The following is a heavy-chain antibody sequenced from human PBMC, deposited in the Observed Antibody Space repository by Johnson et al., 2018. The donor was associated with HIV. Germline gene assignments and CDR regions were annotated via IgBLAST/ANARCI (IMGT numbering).Heavy chain of an antibody. V-gene: IGHV3-30-3*01. CDR3: ALDGRRGYSYDWGHDAFDI. J-gene: IGHJ3*02. D-gene: IGHD5-18*01. CDR1: GFTFSSYA. CDR2: ISYDGTNK. Sequence: VQLVESGGGVVQPGRSLRLSCAASGFTFSSYAMHWVRQAPGEGLEWVAVISYDGTNKYYADSVKGRFTISRDNSKNTVYLQMNSLRADDTAMYYCALDGRRGYSYDWGHDAFDIWGQGTMVTVSS.